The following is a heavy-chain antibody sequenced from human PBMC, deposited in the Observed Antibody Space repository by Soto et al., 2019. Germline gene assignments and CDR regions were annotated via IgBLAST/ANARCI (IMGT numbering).Heavy chain of an antibody. CDR1: GGTFSSYA. D-gene: IGHD3-3*01. Sequence: SVKVSCKASGGTFSSYAISWVRQAPGQGLEWMGGIIPIFGTANYAQKFQGRVTITADESTSTAYMELSSLRSEDTAVYYCARRVCPFITIFGVVTPRSFYGMDVWGQGTTVTVSS. J-gene: IGHJ6*02. CDR3: ARRVCPFITIFGVVTPRSFYGMDV. V-gene: IGHV1-69*13. CDR2: IIPIFGTA.